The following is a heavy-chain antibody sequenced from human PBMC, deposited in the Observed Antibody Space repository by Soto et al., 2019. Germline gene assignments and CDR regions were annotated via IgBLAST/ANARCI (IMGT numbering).Heavy chain of an antibody. J-gene: IGHJ6*02. D-gene: IGHD4-17*01. CDR1: GFTFSSYG. V-gene: IGHV3-30*18. CDR2: ISYDGSNK. CDR3: AKDFFMTTVTTYYYYGMDV. Sequence: PGGSLRLSCAASGFTFSSYGMHWVRQAPGKGLEWVAVISYDGSNKYYADSVKGRFTISRDNSKNTLYLQMNSLRAEDTAVYYCAKDFFMTTVTTYYYYGMDVWGQGTTVTVSS.